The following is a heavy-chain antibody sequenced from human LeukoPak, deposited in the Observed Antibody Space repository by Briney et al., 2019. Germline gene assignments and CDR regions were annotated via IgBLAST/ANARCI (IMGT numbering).Heavy chain of an antibody. J-gene: IGHJ4*02. CDR2: LYYSGST. D-gene: IGHD3-9*01. Sequence: PSETLSLTCSVSGGSIDNMNYYWGWIRQPPGKGLERIGSLYYSGSTYYNPSLKSRVTISGDSSKNQFSLKLSSVTAADTAVYYCARATGRYFDWLQGPFDFWGQGSLVSVSS. CDR1: GGSIDNMNYY. V-gene: IGHV4-39*07. CDR3: ARATGRYFDWLQGPFDF.